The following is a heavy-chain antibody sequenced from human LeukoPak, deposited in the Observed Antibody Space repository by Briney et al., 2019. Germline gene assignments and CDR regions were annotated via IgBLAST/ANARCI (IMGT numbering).Heavy chain of an antibody. V-gene: IGHV3-30*04. J-gene: IGHJ4*02. CDR1: GFTFSSYA. D-gene: IGHD5-18*01. CDR2: ISYDGSNK. CDR3: ARERIQLREFDY. Sequence: GGSLRLSCAASGFTFSSYAMHWVRQAPGKGLEWVALISYDGSNKYYADSVQGRFTISRDNSKNTLYLQMDSLRAEGTAVHYCARERIQLREFDYWGQGTLVTVSS.